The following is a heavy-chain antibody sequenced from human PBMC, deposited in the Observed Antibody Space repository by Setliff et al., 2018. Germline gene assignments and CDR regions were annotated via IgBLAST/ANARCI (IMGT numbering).Heavy chain of an antibody. V-gene: IGHV3-7*01. CDR1: GFTFSFHW. CDR3: VRDQVWQVPHFFDY. CDR2: INQDGGGE. D-gene: IGHD2-2*01. J-gene: IGHJ4*02. Sequence: QTGGSLRLSCAASGFTFSFHWMSWVRQAPDKGLEWVASINQDGGGESYVDSVKGRFTISRDNAKNSLYLQMNSLRVEDTAVYYCVRDQVWQVPHFFDYWGQGTRVTVSS.